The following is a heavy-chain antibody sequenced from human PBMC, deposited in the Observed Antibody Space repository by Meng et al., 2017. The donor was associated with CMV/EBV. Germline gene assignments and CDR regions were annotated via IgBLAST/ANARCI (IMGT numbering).Heavy chain of an antibody. Sequence: GGSLRLSCAASGFTFDDYGMSWVRQAPGKGLEWVGFIRSKGYGETTEYAASVKGRFTISRDDSKGIAYLQMNSLRTEDTAMYHCTRDWGDYDYVWGSDWGQGTLVTVSS. V-gene: IGHV3-49*04. D-gene: IGHD3-16*01. CDR3: TRDWGDYDYVWGSD. CDR2: IRSKGYGETT. J-gene: IGHJ4*02. CDR1: GFTFDDYG.